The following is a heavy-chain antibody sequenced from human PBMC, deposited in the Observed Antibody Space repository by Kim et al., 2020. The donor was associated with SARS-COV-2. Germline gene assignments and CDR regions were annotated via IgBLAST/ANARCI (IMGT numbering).Heavy chain of an antibody. Sequence: YEPSLQGPVTISRDTSKNHASLKLNSVNAADTAVYYCARDQVEMATIDYWGQGTLVTVSS. J-gene: IGHJ4*02. V-gene: IGHV4-39*07. CDR3: ARDQVEMATIDY. D-gene: IGHD5-12*01.